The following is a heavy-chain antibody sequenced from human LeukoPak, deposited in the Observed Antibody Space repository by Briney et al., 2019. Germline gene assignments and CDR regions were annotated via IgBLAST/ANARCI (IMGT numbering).Heavy chain of an antibody. Sequence: ASVKVSCKASGYTFTSYDINWVRQATGQGLEWMGWINPNSGGTNYAQKFQGRVTMTRDTSISTAYMELSRLRSDDTAVYYCARDKIDILTSYYYYMDVWGKGTTVTVSS. J-gene: IGHJ6*03. CDR2: INPNSGGT. D-gene: IGHD3-9*01. CDR3: ARDKIDILTSYYYYMDV. V-gene: IGHV1-2*02. CDR1: GYTFTSYD.